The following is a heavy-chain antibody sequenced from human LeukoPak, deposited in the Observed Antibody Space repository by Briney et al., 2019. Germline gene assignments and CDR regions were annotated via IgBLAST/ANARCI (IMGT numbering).Heavy chain of an antibody. J-gene: IGHJ4*02. Sequence: ASLKVSCQASGYTFTDYYMHCVRQAPGQGLEWMGWINPNSGGTNYAQKFQGRVTMTRDTSISTAYMELSRLRSDDTAVYYCARVYLGVYYYGSSGYSHLDYWGQGTLVTVSS. CDR1: GYTFTDYY. CDR2: INPNSGGT. D-gene: IGHD3-22*01. CDR3: ARVYLGVYYYGSSGYSHLDY. V-gene: IGHV1-2*02.